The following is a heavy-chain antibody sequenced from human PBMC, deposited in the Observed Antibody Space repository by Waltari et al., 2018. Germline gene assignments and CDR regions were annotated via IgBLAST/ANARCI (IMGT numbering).Heavy chain of an antibody. CDR1: GYTFTGYY. CDR3: QVVPAAMTYYFDY. J-gene: IGHJ4*02. V-gene: IGHV1-2*02. CDR2: INPNSGGT. Sequence: QVQLVQSGAEVKKPGASVKVSCKASGYTFTGYYMHWVRRAPGQGLEWMGWINPNSGGTNYAQKFQGRVTMTRDTSISTAYMELSRLRSDDTAVYYCQVVPAAMTYYFDYWGQGTLVTVSS. D-gene: IGHD2-2*01.